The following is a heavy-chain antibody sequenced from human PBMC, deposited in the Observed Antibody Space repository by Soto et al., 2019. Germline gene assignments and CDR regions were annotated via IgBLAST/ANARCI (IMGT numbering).Heavy chain of an antibody. V-gene: IGHV3-48*01. J-gene: IGHJ6*03. CDR1: GFPFSTYS. CDR2: ISTTGSTI. D-gene: IGHD2-15*01. Sequence: GGSLRLSCAASGFPFSTYSVNWVRQAPGKGLELVSYISTTGSTIYYADSVKGRFTIPRDNAKNSLYLQMTSLRAEDTAVYYCARYKGYCSGGSCYYYYYMDVWGKGTTVTVSS. CDR3: ARYKGYCSGGSCYYYYYMDV.